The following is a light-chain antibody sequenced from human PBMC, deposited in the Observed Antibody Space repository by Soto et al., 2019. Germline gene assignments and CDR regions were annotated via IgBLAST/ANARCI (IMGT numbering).Light chain of an antibody. CDR1: QSVRSSY. CDR2: GAS. Sequence: EMVLTQSPGTLSLSPGERATLSCRASQSVRSSYLAWYHQKPGQPPRLLIFGASNRATGIPDRFSGSESGTDFTLTISRLEPEDFAVYYCQQYESSPYTFGQGTRLEIK. J-gene: IGKJ2*01. CDR3: QQYESSPYT. V-gene: IGKV3-20*01.